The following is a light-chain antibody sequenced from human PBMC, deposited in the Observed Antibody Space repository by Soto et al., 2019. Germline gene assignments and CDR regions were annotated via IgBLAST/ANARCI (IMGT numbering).Light chain of an antibody. CDR3: ATWDSALSAGV. Sequence: QSALTQPASVSGSPGQSITISCTGTSSDVGAYNYVSWYQQHPGKAPKLMIYEVTNRPSGVSNRFSGSKSGNTASLTISGLQAEDEADYYCATWDSALSAGVFGGGTKLTVL. CDR2: EVT. V-gene: IGLV2-14*01. J-gene: IGLJ3*02. CDR1: SSDVGAYNY.